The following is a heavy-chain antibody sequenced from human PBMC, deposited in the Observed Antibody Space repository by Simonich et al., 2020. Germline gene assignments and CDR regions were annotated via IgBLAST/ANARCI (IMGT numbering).Heavy chain of an antibody. Sequence: QVQLVQSGAEVKKPGASVKVSCQASGYTFTGYYMHWVQQAPGQGLEWMGWINTNSGGTKYEKKFQGRGTMTRETSISTAYMELSRLRSDDTAVYYCASSKLATIDYWGQGTLVTVSS. CDR1: GYTFTGYY. J-gene: IGHJ4*02. D-gene: IGHD5-12*01. CDR2: INTNSGGT. V-gene: IGHV1-2*02. CDR3: ASSKLATIDY.